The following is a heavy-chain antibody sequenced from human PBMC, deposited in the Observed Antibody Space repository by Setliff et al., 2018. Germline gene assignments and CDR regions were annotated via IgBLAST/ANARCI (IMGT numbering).Heavy chain of an antibody. CDR2: IRHDGNNK. D-gene: IGHD3-22*01. V-gene: IGHV3-30*02. J-gene: IGHJ4*02. CDR1: GFSFSNYG. CDR3: AKELIEVLMTGLEF. Sequence: PVGSLRLSCATSGFSFSNYGMHWVRQAPGKGLEWVSFIRHDGNNKYYKDSVRGRFTIPRDNSKNTVYLQMNSQRPEDTAVYFCAKELIEVLMTGLEFWGQGARVTSPQ.